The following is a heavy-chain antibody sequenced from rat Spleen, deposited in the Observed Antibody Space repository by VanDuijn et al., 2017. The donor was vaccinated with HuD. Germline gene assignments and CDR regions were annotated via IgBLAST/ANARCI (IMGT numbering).Heavy chain of an antibody. V-gene: IGHV2-13*01. CDR2: IWGDGSA. Sequence: QVQLKESGPGLVKPSLTLSLTCTVSGFSLSSYGVIWVRQPPGRGLEWMGGIWGDGSASYNSALKSRLSISRDTSKSQVFLKMNSLQTEETAIYYGTRGTIAPLVVMDAWGQGASVTVSS. D-gene: IGHD1-2*01. CDR3: TRGTIAPLVVMDA. CDR1: GFSLSSYG. J-gene: IGHJ4*01.